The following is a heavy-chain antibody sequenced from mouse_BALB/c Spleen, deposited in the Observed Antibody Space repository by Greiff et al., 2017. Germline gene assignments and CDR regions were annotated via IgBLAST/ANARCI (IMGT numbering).Heavy chain of an antibody. CDR1: GFTFSDYY. J-gene: IGHJ2*01. D-gene: IGHD1-2*01. CDR2: ISDGGSYT. CDR3: AREGTTAFDY. Sequence: EVQVVESGGGLVKPGGSLKLSCAASGFTFSDYYMYWVRQTPEKRLEWVATISDGGSYTYYPDSVKGRFTISRDNAKNNLYLQMSSLKSEDTAMYYCAREGTTAFDYWGQGTTLTVSS. V-gene: IGHV5-4*02.